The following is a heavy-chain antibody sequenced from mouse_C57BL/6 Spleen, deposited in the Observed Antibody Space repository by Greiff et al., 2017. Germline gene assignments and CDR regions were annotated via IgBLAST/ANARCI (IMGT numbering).Heavy chain of an antibody. CDR3: ARSLYYGSSYAHY. J-gene: IGHJ2*01. D-gene: IGHD1-1*01. V-gene: IGHV1-26*01. CDR2: IIPNNGVT. Sequence: QLQQSGPELVKPGASVKISCKASGYTFTDYYMNWVKPSHGKSLEWIGDIIPNNGVTSYNQKFKGKATLTVDKSSSTAYMELRSLTSEDSAVYYCARSLYYGSSYAHYWGQGTTLTVSS. CDR1: GYTFTDYY.